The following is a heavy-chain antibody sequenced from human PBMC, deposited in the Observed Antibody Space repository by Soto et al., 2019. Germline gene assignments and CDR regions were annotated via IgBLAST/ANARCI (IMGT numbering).Heavy chain of an antibody. V-gene: IGHV3-30*18. Sequence: PGGSLRLSCAASGFTFSSYGMHWVRQAPGKGLEWVAVISYDGSNKHHADSVKGRFTISRDNSKNTLYLQMNSLRAEDTAVYYCAKDFTVTTKYYGMDVWGQGTTVTVSS. CDR2: ISYDGSNK. D-gene: IGHD4-4*01. CDR3: AKDFTVTTKYYGMDV. J-gene: IGHJ6*02. CDR1: GFTFSSYG.